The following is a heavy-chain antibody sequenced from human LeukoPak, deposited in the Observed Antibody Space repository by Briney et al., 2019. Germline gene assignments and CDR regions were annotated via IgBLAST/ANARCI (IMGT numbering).Heavy chain of an antibody. Sequence: GGSLRLSCAASGFTFSSYAMSWVRQAPGKGLEWVSTFSGSGGNTYYADSVKGRFTISRDNSKNTLYLQMNSLKTEDTAVYYCTTDYRVELWFGEFLYKGPEYWGQGTLVTVSS. CDR3: TTDYRVELWFGEFLYKGPEY. J-gene: IGHJ4*02. V-gene: IGHV3-23*01. CDR2: FSGSGGNT. CDR1: GFTFSSYA. D-gene: IGHD3-10*01.